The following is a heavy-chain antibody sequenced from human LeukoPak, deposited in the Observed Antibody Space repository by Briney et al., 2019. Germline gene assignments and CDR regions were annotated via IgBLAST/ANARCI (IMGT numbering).Heavy chain of an antibody. CDR2: ISPGSSTI. CDR3: ARSKQLDY. D-gene: IGHD6-13*01. CDR1: GFTFSSYN. V-gene: IGHV3-48*02. J-gene: IGHJ4*02. Sequence: GGSLRLSCSASGFTFSSYNMNWVRQAPGKGLEWVSYISPGSSTIYYADSVKGRFTISRDNAKNSLYLQMNSLRDEDTAVYYCARSKQLDYWGQGTLVTVSS.